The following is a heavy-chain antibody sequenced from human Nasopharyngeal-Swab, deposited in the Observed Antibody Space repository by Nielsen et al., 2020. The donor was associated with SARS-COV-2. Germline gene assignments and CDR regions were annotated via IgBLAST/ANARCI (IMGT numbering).Heavy chain of an antibody. V-gene: IGHV3-64D*06. D-gene: IGHD3-22*01. CDR1: GFTFRNYA. Sequence: GESLKIPCSASGFTFRNYAMHWVRQAPGKGLEYVSAISSTGGNTYYTDSVKGRFTISRDNSKNTLYLQMGSLRVEDTAVYYCVKDSSGYEFDSWGQGTLVTVSS. CDR3: VKDSSGYEFDS. CDR2: ISSTGGNT. J-gene: IGHJ4*02.